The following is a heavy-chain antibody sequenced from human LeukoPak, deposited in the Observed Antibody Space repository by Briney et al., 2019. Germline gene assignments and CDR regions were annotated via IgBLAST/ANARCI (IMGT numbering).Heavy chain of an antibody. J-gene: IGHJ4*02. V-gene: IGHV4-61*02. CDR3: ARSLSSGWFPFDY. CDR1: GGSISSDNSY. Sequence: PSETLSLTCTVSGGSISSDNSYWSWIRQPAGKGLEWIGRIYTSGSTNYNPSLKSRATISVDTSKNQFSLKQNSVTAADTAVYYCARSLSSGWFPFDYWGQGTLVTVSS. CDR2: IYTSGST. D-gene: IGHD6-19*01.